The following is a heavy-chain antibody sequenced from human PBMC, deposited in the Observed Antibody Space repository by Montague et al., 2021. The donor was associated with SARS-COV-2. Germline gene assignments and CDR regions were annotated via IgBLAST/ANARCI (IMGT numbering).Heavy chain of an antibody. CDR3: ARDHITILFMVYYYGMDV. CDR1: GGSISSYY. D-gene: IGHD1-20*01. CDR2: IYPSGST. V-gene: IGHV4-4*07. Sequence: SETLSLTCTVSGGSISSYYWSWIRQPARKGLEWIGRIYPSGSTKYNPSLKSRVTMSVDTSKNQFSLKLSSVTAADTAVYYCARDHITILFMVYYYGMDVWGQGTTVTVSS. J-gene: IGHJ6*02.